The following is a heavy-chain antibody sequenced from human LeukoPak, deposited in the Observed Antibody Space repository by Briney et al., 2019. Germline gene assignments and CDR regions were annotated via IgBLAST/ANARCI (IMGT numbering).Heavy chain of an antibody. CDR3: ATTHSYSSSSGDY. CDR2: IYYSGST. CDR1: GGSISSYY. Sequence: SETLSLTCTVSGGSISSYYWTWIRQPPGKGLEWIGSIYYSGSTYYNPSLKSRVIISVDTSKNQFSLKLSSVTAADTAVYYCATTHSYSSSSGDYWGQGTLVTVSS. D-gene: IGHD6-6*01. J-gene: IGHJ4*02. V-gene: IGHV4-59*05.